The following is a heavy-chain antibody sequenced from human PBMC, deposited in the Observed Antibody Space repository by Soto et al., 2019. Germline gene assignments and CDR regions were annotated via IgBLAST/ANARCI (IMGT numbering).Heavy chain of an antibody. V-gene: IGHV4-39*01. CDR2: IYYIGNT. D-gene: IGHD1-1*01. CDR3: AREDRTNGYNYDY. CDR1: GGSISSSNYY. Sequence: SETLSLTCSVSGGSISSSNYYWAWIRQPPGKGLECIGSIYYIGNTYYNPSLKSRVTMSVDTSKNQFSLKVTSVTAADTAIYYCAREDRTNGYNYDYWGQGTLVTVSS. J-gene: IGHJ4*02.